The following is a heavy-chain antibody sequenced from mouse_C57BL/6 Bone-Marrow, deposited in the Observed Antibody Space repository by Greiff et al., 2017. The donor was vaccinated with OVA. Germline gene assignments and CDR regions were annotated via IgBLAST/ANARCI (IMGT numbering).Heavy chain of an antibody. J-gene: IGHJ3*01. D-gene: IGHD4-1*01. Sequence: QVTLKVCGPGILQPSQTLSLTCSFSGFSLSTFGMGVGWIRQPSGKGLEWLAHIWWVDDKCYNPALKSRLTISNDTSKNQEFLKIANVDTADTATYYCARIRTGTGERGAWFAYWGQGTLVTVSA. CDR1: GFSLSTFGMG. CDR3: ARIRTGTGERGAWFAY. CDR2: IWWVDDK. V-gene: IGHV8-8*01.